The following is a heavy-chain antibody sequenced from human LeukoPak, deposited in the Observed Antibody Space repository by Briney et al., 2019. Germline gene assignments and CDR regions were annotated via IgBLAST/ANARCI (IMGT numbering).Heavy chain of an antibody. CDR2: ISYDGSIK. Sequence: GRSLRLSCAASGFPFSSYSIHWVRQAPGKGLEWVAVISYDGSIKYYADSVKGRFTISRDNSKNARLLQLNSLKAEDTAVYYCARDLGRSGIGVVIYWYFDLWGRGTLVTVSS. J-gene: IGHJ2*01. D-gene: IGHD3-22*01. V-gene: IGHV3-30-3*01. CDR1: GFPFSSYS. CDR3: ARDLGRSGIGVVIYWYFDL.